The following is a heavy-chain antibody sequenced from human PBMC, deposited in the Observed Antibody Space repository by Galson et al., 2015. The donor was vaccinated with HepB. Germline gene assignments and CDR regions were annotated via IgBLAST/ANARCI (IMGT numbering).Heavy chain of an antibody. V-gene: IGHV3-23*01. CDR3: ASPKHSSSWYVFSASGGTPTYYFDY. CDR2: FSGSAART. D-gene: IGHD6-13*01. CDR1: GFSISSYA. Sequence: SLRLSCAVSGFSISSYAMRWVRQAPGKGLEWVSAFSGSAARTYYADSVKGRFTISRDSYKNTLYLQMNSLRAEDTAVYYCASPKHSSSWYVFSASGGTPTYYFDYGGQGTVVTVSS. J-gene: IGHJ4*02.